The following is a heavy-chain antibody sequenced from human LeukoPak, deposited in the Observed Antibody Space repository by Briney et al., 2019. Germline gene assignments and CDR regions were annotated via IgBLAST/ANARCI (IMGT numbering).Heavy chain of an antibody. J-gene: IGHJ4*02. D-gene: IGHD3-9*01. CDR1: GYTFTSYD. CDR2: MNPNSGNT. V-gene: IGHV1-8*01. Sequence: GASVKVSCKASGYTFTSYDINWVRQATGQGLEWMGWMNPNSGNTGYAQKFQGRVTITTDESTSTAYMELSSLRSEDTAVYYCASTFNLAGDWLLRYWGQGTLVTVSS. CDR3: ASTFNLAGDWLLRY.